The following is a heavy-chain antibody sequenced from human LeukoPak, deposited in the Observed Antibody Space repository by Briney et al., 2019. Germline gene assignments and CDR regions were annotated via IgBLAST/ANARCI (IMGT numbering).Heavy chain of an antibody. J-gene: IGHJ4*02. CDR3: AKVVWGSGSADY. D-gene: IGHD3-10*01. Sequence: GGSLRLSCAASGFTFNNFAMSWVRQAPGKGLEWVSSISNSGDTTYYADSVKGRFTISRDNSKNTLYLQMNSLRAEDTALYYCAKVVWGSGSADYWGQGTLVTLSS. CDR1: GFTFNNFA. V-gene: IGHV3-23*01. CDR2: ISNSGDTT.